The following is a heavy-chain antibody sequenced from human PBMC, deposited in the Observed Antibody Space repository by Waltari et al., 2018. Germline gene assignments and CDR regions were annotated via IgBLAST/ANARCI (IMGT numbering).Heavy chain of an antibody. J-gene: IGHJ4*02. CDR2: IYYSGST. V-gene: IGHV4-30-4*08. CDR3: ARDTDTAMVVDY. D-gene: IGHD5-18*01. Sequence: QLQLQESGPGLVKPSETLSLTCTVSGGSISSGDYYWSWIRQPPGKGLEWIGYIYYSGSTYYNPSLKSRVTISVDTSKNQFSLKLSSVTAADTAVYYCARDTDTAMVVDYWGQGTLVTVSS. CDR1: GGSISSGDYY.